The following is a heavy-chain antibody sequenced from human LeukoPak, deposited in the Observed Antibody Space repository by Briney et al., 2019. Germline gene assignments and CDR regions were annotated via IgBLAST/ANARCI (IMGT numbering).Heavy chain of an antibody. V-gene: IGHV1-69*13. Sequence: SVKVSCKASGGTFSSYAISWVRQAPGQGLEWMGGIIPIFGTANYAQKFQGRVTITADESTSTAYMELSSLRSEDTAVYYCARDPRSYGGSYFDCWGQGTLVTVSS. CDR2: IIPIFGTA. J-gene: IGHJ4*02. D-gene: IGHD1-26*01. CDR3: ARDPRSYGGSYFDC. CDR1: GGTFSSYA.